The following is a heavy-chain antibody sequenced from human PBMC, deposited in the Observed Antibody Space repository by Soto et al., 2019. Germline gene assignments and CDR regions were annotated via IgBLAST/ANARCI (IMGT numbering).Heavy chain of an antibody. J-gene: IGHJ5*02. V-gene: IGHV4-31*03. CDR2: IYSSGSS. CDR1: GGSIRSGGYY. CDR3: ARQGPTSSVGFEP. Sequence: QVQLQESGPGLVKPSQTLSLTCTDSGGSIRSGGYYWSWIRQHPGKGLEWIGYIYSSGSSYNNPSLTSRVTISVDTSKNQFYRKLRSVTAADTAVYYCARQGPTSSVGFEPWGQGTLVTVST. D-gene: IGHD2-2*01.